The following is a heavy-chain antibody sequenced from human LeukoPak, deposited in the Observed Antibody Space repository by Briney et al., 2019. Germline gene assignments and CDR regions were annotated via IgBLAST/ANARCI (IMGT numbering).Heavy chain of an antibody. CDR1: DGSISSYY. D-gene: IGHD5-18*01. J-gene: IGHJ4*02. V-gene: IGHV4-59*08. CDR3: ARGGYNYGYIY. Sequence: SETLSLTCTVSDGSISSYYWSWIRQPPGKGLEWIGYIYYSGSTNYNPSLKSRLTISLDTSKNQFSLKLNSMTAADTAVYYCARGGYNYGYIYWGQGTLVTVSS. CDR2: IYYSGST.